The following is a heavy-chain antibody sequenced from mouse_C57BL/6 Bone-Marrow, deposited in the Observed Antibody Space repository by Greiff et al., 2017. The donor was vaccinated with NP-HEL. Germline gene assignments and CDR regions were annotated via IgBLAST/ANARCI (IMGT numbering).Heavy chain of an antibody. Sequence: EVKLMESGGGLVQPGGSMKLSCVASGFTFSNYWMNWVRQSPEKGLEWVAQIRLKSDNYATHYAESVKGRFTISRDDSKSSVYLQMNNVRAEDTGIYYCTTPAYYGSSYWYFDVWGTGTTVTVSS. CDR2: IRLKSDNYAT. V-gene: IGHV6-3*01. J-gene: IGHJ1*03. D-gene: IGHD1-1*01. CDR3: TTPAYYGSSYWYFDV. CDR1: GFTFSNYW.